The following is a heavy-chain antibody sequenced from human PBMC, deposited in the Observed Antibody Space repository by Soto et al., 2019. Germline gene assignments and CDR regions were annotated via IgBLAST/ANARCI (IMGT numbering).Heavy chain of an antibody. CDR2: IIPVLNIA. D-gene: IGHD3-3*01. CDR1: GGTFTNYI. CDR3: AKAPTASAPSVS. Sequence: QVQLVQSGAEMKRPESSVKVSCETSGGTFTNYIFSWVRQAPGQGLEWMGWIIPVLNIAKYAQKFQGRINITADQSTNTAYLELSSLRSEDTAIYFCAKAPTASAPSVSWGQGTLVTVSS. J-gene: IGHJ5*02. V-gene: IGHV1-69*02.